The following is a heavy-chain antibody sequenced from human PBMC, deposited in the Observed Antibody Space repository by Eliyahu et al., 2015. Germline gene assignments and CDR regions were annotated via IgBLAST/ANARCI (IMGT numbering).Heavy chain of an antibody. CDR1: GXXFXGHY. D-gene: IGHD7-27*01. CDR2: INCNNGGT. V-gene: IGHV1-2*02. J-gene: IGHJ4*02. Sequence: QVQLVQSGAEVEKXGAXVKVSCKASGXXFXGHYXXWVRQAPGQGLEWMGWINCNNGGTRYAQRFQGRVTMTRDTSVSTIYMELSSLTSDDTTVYYCARDGANWGYPFFDLWGQGTLVTVSS. CDR3: ARDGANWGYPFFDL.